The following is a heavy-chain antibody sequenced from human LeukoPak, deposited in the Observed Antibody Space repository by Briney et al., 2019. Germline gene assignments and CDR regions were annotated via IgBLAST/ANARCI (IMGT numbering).Heavy chain of an antibody. CDR1: GFTFSNYW. J-gene: IGHJ4*02. CDR3: ARDGSYGFDY. CDR2: ISGSGSGT. D-gene: IGHD1-26*01. V-gene: IGHV3-21*01. Sequence: GGSLRLSCAASGFTFSNYWMHWVRQAPGKGLEWVSGISGSGSGTYYADSVKGRFTISRDNAKNSLYLQMNSLRAEDTAVYYCARDGSYGFDYWGQGTLVTVSS.